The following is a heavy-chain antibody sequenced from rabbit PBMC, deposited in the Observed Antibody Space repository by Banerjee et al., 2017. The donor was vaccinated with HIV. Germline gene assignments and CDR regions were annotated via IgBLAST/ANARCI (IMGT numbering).Heavy chain of an antibody. CDR1: GFSFSSSYW. CDR3: ARDPGYNSAWGGGYYFNL. D-gene: IGHD4-1*01. V-gene: IGHV1S45*01. Sequence: QEQLEESGGDLVKPEGSLTLTCTASGFSFSSSYWICWVRQAPGKGLEWIACIYAGSSGSTYYASWAKGRFTISKTSSTTVTLQMTSLTAADTATYFCARDPGYNSAWGGGYYFNLWGQGTLVTVS. J-gene: IGHJ4*01. CDR2: IYAGSSGST.